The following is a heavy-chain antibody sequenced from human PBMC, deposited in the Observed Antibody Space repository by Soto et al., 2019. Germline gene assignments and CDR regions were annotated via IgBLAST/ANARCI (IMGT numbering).Heavy chain of an antibody. CDR2: IYPGDSDT. Sequence: GESLKISCKGSGYSFTSYWIGWARQMPGKGLEWMGIIYPGDSDTRYSPSFQGQVTISADKSISTAYLQWSSLKASDTAMYYCARFRSGYDILTGYYGHYMDVWGKGTTVTVSS. D-gene: IGHD3-9*01. V-gene: IGHV5-51*01. CDR1: GYSFTSYW. CDR3: ARFRSGYDILTGYYGHYMDV. J-gene: IGHJ6*03.